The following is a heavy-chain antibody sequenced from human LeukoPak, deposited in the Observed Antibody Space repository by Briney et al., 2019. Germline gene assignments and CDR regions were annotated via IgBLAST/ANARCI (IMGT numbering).Heavy chain of an antibody. V-gene: IGHV3-30-3*01. D-gene: IGHD6-19*01. CDR2: ISYDGSNK. CDR3: AREGRIAVGYFDY. J-gene: IGHJ4*02. CDR1: GFTFSSYA. Sequence: GGSLRLSCAASGFTFSSYAMHWVRQAPGKGLEWVAVISYDGSNKYYADSVKGRFTISRDNSKNTLYLQMNSLRAEDTAVYYCAREGRIAVGYFDYWGQGTLVTVSS.